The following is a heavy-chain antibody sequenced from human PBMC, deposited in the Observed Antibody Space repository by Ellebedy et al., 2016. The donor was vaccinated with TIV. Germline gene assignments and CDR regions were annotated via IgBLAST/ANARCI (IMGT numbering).Heavy chain of an antibody. V-gene: IGHV1-2*02. CDR1: GYTFTGNY. Sequence: ASVKVSXXTSGYTFTGNYMNWVRQAPGQGLEWMGWINPDSGVTNYAQNFQGRVTMTRDTSISTAYMELTRLTSDDTAVYYCARGGNSVYSWFDSWGQGTLVTVSS. CDR2: INPDSGVT. CDR3: ARGGNSVYSWFDS. D-gene: IGHD4-23*01. J-gene: IGHJ5*01.